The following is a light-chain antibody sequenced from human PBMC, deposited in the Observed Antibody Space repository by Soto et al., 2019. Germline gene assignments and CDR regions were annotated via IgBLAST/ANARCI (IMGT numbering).Light chain of an antibody. CDR1: QSVSSY. CDR2: DAS. Sequence: EIVLTQSPATLSLSPGERATLSCRASQSVSSYLAWYQQNPGQAPRLLIYDASNRATGIPARFNGSGSGTDFTLTIRRLEPEDCAVYYCQQRSNWPPTFGQGTKVEIK. CDR3: QQRSNWPPT. J-gene: IGKJ1*01. V-gene: IGKV3-11*01.